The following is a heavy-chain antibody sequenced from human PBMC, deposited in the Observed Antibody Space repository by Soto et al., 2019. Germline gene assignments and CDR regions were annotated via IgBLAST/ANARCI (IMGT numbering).Heavy chain of an antibody. Sequence: QVQLVESGGGVVQPGRSLRLSCAASGFTFSSYGMHWVRQAPGKGLEWVAVIWYDGSNKYYADSVKGRFTISRDNSKNTLYLQMNSLRAEYTAVYYCAREGLVGAEPDYRGQGTLVTVSS. CDR1: GFTFSSYG. J-gene: IGHJ4*02. CDR2: IWYDGSNK. CDR3: AREGLVGAEPDY. V-gene: IGHV3-33*01. D-gene: IGHD1-26*01.